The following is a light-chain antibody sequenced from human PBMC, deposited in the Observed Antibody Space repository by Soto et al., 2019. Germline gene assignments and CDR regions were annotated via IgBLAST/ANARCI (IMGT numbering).Light chain of an antibody. CDR1: QSVRSN. J-gene: IGKJ1*01. CDR3: QEYIQWPPGM. Sequence: EIVMTQSPATLSVSPGDRVTLSCRASQSVRSNSAWYQQKPGQAPRLLIYGASLRATGIPARFSGSGSGTEFTLTISSLQSEDFAVYYCQEYIQWPPGMFGPGTKVDIK. V-gene: IGKV3-15*01. CDR2: GAS.